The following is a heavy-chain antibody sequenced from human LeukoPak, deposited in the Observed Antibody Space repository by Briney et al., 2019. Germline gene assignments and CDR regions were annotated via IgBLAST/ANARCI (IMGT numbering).Heavy chain of an antibody. J-gene: IGHJ4*02. Sequence: SQTLSLTCTVSGGSISNSGHYWTWIRQHPGKGLEWIGYIYYSGSAYYNPSLKSRVAISVDTSKNQFSLELSSVTYADTALYDCAREITTAGMGNLDYWGQGTLVTVSS. CDR3: AREITTAGMGNLDY. CDR1: GGSISNSGHY. CDR2: IYYSGSA. D-gene: IGHD6-13*01. V-gene: IGHV4-31*03.